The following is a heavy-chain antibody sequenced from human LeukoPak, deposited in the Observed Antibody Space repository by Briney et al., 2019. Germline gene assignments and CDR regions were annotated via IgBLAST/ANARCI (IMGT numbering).Heavy chain of an antibody. V-gene: IGHV4-34*01. CDR1: GGSFSGYY. Sequence: SETLSLTCAVYGGSFSGYYWSWIRQPPGKGLEWIGEINHSGSTNYNPSLKSRVTISVDTSKNQFSLKLSSVTAADTAVYYCARGVGSYGMDVWGQGTTVTVSS. CDR3: ARGVGSYGMDV. CDR2: INHSGST. J-gene: IGHJ6*02.